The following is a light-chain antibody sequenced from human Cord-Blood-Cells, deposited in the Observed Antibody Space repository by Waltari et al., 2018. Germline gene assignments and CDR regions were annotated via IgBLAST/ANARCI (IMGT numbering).Light chain of an antibody. CDR2: EGS. J-gene: IGLJ3*02. Sequence: QSALTQPASVSGSPGQSITISCTGTSSDVGSYNLVSWYQQHPGKAPKLMIYEGSKRPSGCSNRFSGSKSGNTASLTISGLQAEDEADYYCCSYAGSKRVFGGGTKLTVL. V-gene: IGLV2-23*01. CDR3: CSYAGSKRV. CDR1: SSDVGSYNL.